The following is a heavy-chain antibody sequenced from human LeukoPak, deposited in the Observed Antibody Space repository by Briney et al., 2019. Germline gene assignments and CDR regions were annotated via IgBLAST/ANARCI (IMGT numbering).Heavy chain of an antibody. CDR3: AKDGYDILTGRDY. V-gene: IGHV3-23*01. CDR1: GYTFTSYD. Sequence: SCKASGYTFTSYDINWVRQAPGKGLEWVSAISGSGGSTYYADSVKGRFTISRDNSKNTLYLQMNSLRAEDTAVYYCAKDGYDILTGRDYWGQGTLVTVSS. CDR2: ISGSGGST. J-gene: IGHJ4*02. D-gene: IGHD3-9*01.